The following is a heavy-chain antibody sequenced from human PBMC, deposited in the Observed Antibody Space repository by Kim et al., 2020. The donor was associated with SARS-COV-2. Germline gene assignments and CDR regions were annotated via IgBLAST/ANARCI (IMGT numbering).Heavy chain of an antibody. Sequence: SETLSLTCAVYGGSFSGYYWSWIRQPPGKGLEWIGEINHSGSTNYNPSLKSRVTISVDTSKNQFSLKLSSVTAADTAVYYCARGTPYYYDSSGYGDYYYYYGMDVWGQGTTVTVSS. CDR1: GGSFSGYY. J-gene: IGHJ6*02. D-gene: IGHD3-22*01. CDR2: INHSGST. V-gene: IGHV4-34*01. CDR3: ARGTPYYYDSSGYGDYYYYYGMDV.